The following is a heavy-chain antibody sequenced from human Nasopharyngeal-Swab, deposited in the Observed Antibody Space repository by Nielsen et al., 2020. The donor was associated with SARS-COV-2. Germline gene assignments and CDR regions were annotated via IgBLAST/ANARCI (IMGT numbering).Heavy chain of an antibody. CDR3: SGRQYGDCYHYYGFDF. D-gene: IGHD4-17*01. J-gene: IGHJ6*02. CDR1: GFTFSSYW. V-gene: IGHV3-7*03. CDR2: IKQDGSKK. Sequence: GESLKISCAASGFTFSSYWMSWVRQAPGKGLEWVANIKQDGSKKYYVDSVKGRFTISRDNAKNSLYLQMNRLRAEATAVYYCSGRQYGDCYHYYGFDFWGQGTTVTVSS.